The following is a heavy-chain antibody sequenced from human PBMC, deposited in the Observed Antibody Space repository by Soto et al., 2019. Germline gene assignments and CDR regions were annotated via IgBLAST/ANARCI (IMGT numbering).Heavy chain of an antibody. CDR1: GFTFSSYA. J-gene: IGHJ6*02. V-gene: IGHV3-23*01. D-gene: IGHD4-17*01. Sequence: GGSLRLSCAASGFTFSSYAMSWVRQAPGKGLEWVSAISGSGGSTYYADSVKGRFTISSDNSKNTLYLQMNSLRAEDTAVYYCAKACRDYGDYSYYYYGMDVWGQGTTVTVSS. CDR2: ISGSGGST. CDR3: AKACRDYGDYSYYYYGMDV.